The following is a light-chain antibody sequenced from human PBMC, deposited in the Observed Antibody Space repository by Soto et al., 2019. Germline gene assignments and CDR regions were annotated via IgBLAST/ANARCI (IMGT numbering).Light chain of an antibody. Sequence: QSVLAQPPSASGTPGQRVTISCSGSSPNVGNNDVYWYQQLPGTAPKLLIYRSDQRPSGVPDRFSGSKSGTSASLAISGLRYEDEADYYCAAWDDSLRIVLFGGGNKLTVL. CDR3: AAWDDSLRIVL. CDR1: SPNVGNND. CDR2: RSD. J-gene: IGLJ2*01. V-gene: IGLV1-47*01.